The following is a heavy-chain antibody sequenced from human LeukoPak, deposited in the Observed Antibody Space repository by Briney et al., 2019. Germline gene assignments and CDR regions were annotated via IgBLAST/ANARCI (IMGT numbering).Heavy chain of an antibody. CDR2: ISSSSSYI. V-gene: IGHV3-21*01. Sequence: GGSLRLSCAASGFTFSSYSMNWVRQAPGKGLEWVSSISSSSSYIYYADSVKGRFTISRDNAKNSLYLQMNSLRAEDTAVYYCARDKTPGIAAAGTNSYWGQGTLVTVSS. J-gene: IGHJ4*02. CDR3: ARDKTPGIAAAGTNSY. CDR1: GFTFSSYS. D-gene: IGHD6-13*01.